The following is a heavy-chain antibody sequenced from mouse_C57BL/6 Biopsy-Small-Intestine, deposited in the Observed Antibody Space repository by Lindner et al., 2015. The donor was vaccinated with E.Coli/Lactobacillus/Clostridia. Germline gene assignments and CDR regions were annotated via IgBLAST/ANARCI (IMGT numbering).Heavy chain of an antibody. D-gene: IGHD2-5*01. CDR3: ASDYSNYGGFAY. J-gene: IGHJ3*01. CDR1: GFSLSSYG. V-gene: IGHV2-6*01. CDR2: IWGVGST. Sequence: VQLQESGPGLVAPSQSLSITCTVSGFSLSSYGVDWFRQSPGKGPEWLGVIWGVGSTNYNSALKSRLTISKDNSKSQVFLKMNSLQTDDTATYYCASDYSNYGGFAYWGQGTLVTVSA.